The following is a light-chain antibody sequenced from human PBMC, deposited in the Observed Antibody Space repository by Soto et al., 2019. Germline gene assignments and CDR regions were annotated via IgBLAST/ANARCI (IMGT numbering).Light chain of an antibody. Sequence: QSVLTQPPSASGSPGQSVTISCTGASSDVGGYNFVSWYQQHPGKAPKLLIYDVSKRPSGVPDRFSGSKSGNTASLTVSGLEAEDEADYYCSAYAGTTNFDFVTGTKVPVL. CDR3: SAYAGTTNFD. J-gene: IGLJ1*01. CDR2: DVS. V-gene: IGLV2-8*01. CDR1: SSDVGGYNF.